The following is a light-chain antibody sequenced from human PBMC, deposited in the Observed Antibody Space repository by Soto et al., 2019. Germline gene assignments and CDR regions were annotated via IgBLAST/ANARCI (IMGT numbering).Light chain of an antibody. Sequence: EIVMTQSPATLSVSPGETVTLSCTASQSVSTNSAWYQQRPGQAPRLLIYGASTRATGIPARFSGSGSGTEFTLTISRLQSEDFAVYYCQQYKDWFSITFGQGTRLEIK. V-gene: IGKV3-15*01. J-gene: IGKJ5*01. CDR2: GAS. CDR3: QQYKDWFSIT. CDR1: QSVSTN.